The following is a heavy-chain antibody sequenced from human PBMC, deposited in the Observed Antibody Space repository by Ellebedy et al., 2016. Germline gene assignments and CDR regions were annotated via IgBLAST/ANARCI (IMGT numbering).Heavy chain of an antibody. Sequence: GESLKISXAASGFTFSTYWMSWVRQAPGGGLEWVANIKPDESEIYYVDSVKGRFTISRDNAKNSLDLQMNSLRAEDTAVYFCAREMVRGVTAFDYWGQGILVTVSS. D-gene: IGHD3-10*01. CDR2: IKPDESEI. V-gene: IGHV3-7*04. J-gene: IGHJ4*02. CDR3: AREMVRGVTAFDY. CDR1: GFTFSTYW.